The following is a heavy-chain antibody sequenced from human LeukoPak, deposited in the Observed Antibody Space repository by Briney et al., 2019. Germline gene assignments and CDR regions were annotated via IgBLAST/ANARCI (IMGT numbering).Heavy chain of an antibody. CDR2: VSWNSGSI. CDR1: GFTFDDYA. CDR3: AKKQGDAFDF. V-gene: IGHV3-9*03. J-gene: IGHJ3*01. Sequence: GGSLRLSCAASGFTFDDYAMHWVRQAPGKGLEWVSGVSWNSGSIGYADSVKGRFTISRDNAKNSLYLQMNSLRAEHMACYYCAKKQGDAFDFWGQGTIVIVSS.